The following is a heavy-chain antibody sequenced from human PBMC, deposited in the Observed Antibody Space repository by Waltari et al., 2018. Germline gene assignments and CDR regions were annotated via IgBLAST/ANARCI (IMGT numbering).Heavy chain of an antibody. D-gene: IGHD2-21*01. CDR3: AKAPIEICGGDCWGGDY. J-gene: IGHJ4*02. CDR1: GGSLSNSNYY. V-gene: IGHV4-39*07. Sequence: QLQLQESGPGLVKPSETLSLTCTVSGGSLSNSNYYWGWIRQPPGKGLGWIGNMYYTGNTYYNPSLKSRVTISVDTSKNEFSLKLNSVTAADSAVYYCAKAPIEICGGDCWGGDYWGQGTLVTVSS. CDR2: MYYTGNT.